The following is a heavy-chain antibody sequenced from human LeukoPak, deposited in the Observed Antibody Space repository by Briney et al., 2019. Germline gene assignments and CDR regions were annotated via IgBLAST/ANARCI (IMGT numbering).Heavy chain of an antibody. D-gene: IGHD3-10*01. Sequence: PGRSLRLSCAASGFTFSSYAMHWVRQAPGKGLEWVAVISYDGSNKYYADSVKGRFTISRDNFKNTLYLQMNSLRAEDTAVYYCARGHYYGSGSYYWALYYYYGMDVWGQGTTVTVSS. CDR3: ARGHYYGSGSYYWALYYYYGMDV. J-gene: IGHJ6*02. CDR1: GFTFSSYA. V-gene: IGHV3-30-3*01. CDR2: ISYDGSNK.